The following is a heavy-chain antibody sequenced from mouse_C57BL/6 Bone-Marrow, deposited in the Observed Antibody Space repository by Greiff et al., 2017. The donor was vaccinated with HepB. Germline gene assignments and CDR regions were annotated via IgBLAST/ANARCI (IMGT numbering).Heavy chain of an antibody. CDR1: GYAFSSSW. J-gene: IGHJ1*03. V-gene: IGHV1-82*01. Sequence: QVQLQQSGPELVKPGASVKISCKASGYAFSSSWMNWVKQRPGKGLEWIGRIYPGDGDTNYNGKFKGKATLTADKSSSTAYMQLSSLTSEDSAVYFCAWPPPRRWYFDVWGTGTTVTVSS. CDR2: IYPGDGDT. D-gene: IGHD2-12*01. CDR3: AWPPPRRWYFDV.